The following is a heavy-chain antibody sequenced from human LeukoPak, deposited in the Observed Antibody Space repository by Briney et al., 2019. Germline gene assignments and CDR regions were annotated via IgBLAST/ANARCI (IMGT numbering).Heavy chain of an antibody. CDR3: AREEYSYGYYFDY. D-gene: IGHD5-18*01. CDR2: IYYSGST. V-gene: IGHV4-59*01. J-gene: IGHJ4*02. CDR1: GGSISSYY. Sequence: PSETLSLTCTVSGGSISSYYWSWIRQPPGKGLEWIGYIYYSGSTNYNPSLKSRDTISVDTSKNQFSLKLSSVTAADTAVYYCAREEYSYGYYFDYWGQGTLVTVSS.